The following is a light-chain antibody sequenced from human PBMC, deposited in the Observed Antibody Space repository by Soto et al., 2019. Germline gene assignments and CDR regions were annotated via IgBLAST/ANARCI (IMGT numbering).Light chain of an antibody. CDR3: QHYGGSPQFI. Sequence: IVLTQSPGTLSLSPGERATLSCRATQYVSSNNLAWYQQTPGQAPRLLIYAAATRATGIPDRFSGSGSGTDFTLTITRLEPEDFAIYYCQHYGGSPQFIFGQGTRLEVK. CDR1: QYVSSNN. J-gene: IGKJ5*01. CDR2: AAA. V-gene: IGKV3-20*01.